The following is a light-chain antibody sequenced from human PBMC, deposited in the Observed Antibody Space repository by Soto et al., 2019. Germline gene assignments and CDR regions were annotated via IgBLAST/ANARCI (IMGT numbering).Light chain of an antibody. CDR1: SSVVWSYNL. J-gene: IGLJ1*01. Sequence: QSVLTQPASVSGSPGQSITISCTGTSSVVWSYNLVSWYQQHPGKAPKLMIYEVSKRPSGVSNRFSGSKSGNTASLTISGLQAEDEADYYCCSYAGSSTYVFGTGTKSPS. CDR3: CSYAGSSTYV. V-gene: IGLV2-23*02. CDR2: EVS.